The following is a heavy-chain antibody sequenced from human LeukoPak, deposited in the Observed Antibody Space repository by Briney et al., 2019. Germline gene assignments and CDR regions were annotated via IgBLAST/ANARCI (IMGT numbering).Heavy chain of an antibody. CDR2: INPNGGGA. CDR1: GYTFTGYY. V-gene: IGHV1-2*02. J-gene: IGHJ6*02. D-gene: IGHD2-2*01. CDR3: ATGMWRYCSSTSSLPQYYYYSAMDV. Sequence: ASVKVSCKASGYTFTGYYMHGVRQTPGQGLEWRGWINPNGGGANYAQKSRGRVTRTRDTSISTAYMELSRLRSDDTGVYYCATGMWRYCSSTSSLPQYYYYSAMDVWGQGTTVTVSS.